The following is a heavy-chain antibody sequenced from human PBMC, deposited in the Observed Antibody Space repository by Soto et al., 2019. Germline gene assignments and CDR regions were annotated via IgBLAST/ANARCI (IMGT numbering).Heavy chain of an antibody. CDR2: IYYSGST. J-gene: IGHJ6*03. Sequence: QVQLQESGPGLVRPSETLSLTCTVSGGSFSSYYWTWIRQSPGKGLEWIGYIYYSGSTDYNPSLRGRLAILIDTSKNQFSLRLNSMTAADTAVYYCAGRDCSGTNCYYLDYYYMDVWGKGTTVTVSS. V-gene: IGHV4-59*08. CDR1: GGSFSSYY. CDR3: AGRDCSGTNCYYLDYYYMDV. D-gene: IGHD2-2*01.